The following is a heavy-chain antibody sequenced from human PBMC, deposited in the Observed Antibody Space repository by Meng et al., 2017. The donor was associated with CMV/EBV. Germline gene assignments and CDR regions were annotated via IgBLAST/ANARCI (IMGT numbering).Heavy chain of an antibody. V-gene: IGHV3-9*01. D-gene: IGHD3-10*01. CDR3: AKDKGYYGSGRFKYYFDY. Sequence: SLKISCAASGFTFDDYAMHWVRQAPGKGLEWVSGISWNSGSIGYADSVKGRFTISRDNAKNSLYLQMNSLSAEDTALYYCAKDKGYYGSGRFKYYFDYWGQGTLVTVSS. J-gene: IGHJ4*02. CDR2: ISWNSGSI. CDR1: GFTFDDYA.